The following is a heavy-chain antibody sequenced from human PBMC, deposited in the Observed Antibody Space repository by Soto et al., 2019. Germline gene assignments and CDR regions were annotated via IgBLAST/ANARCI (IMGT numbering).Heavy chain of an antibody. Sequence: QVQLVQSGAEVKKPGSSVKVSCKASGGTFSSYTISWVRQAPGQGLEWMGRIIPILGIANYAQKFQGRVTITADKYTSTAYMELSSLRSEDTAVYYCARLCSGCSCYTLGEDYWGQGTLVTVSS. V-gene: IGHV1-69*02. CDR1: GGTFSSYT. CDR3: ARLCSGCSCYTLGEDY. J-gene: IGHJ4*02. CDR2: IIPILGIA. D-gene: IGHD2-15*01.